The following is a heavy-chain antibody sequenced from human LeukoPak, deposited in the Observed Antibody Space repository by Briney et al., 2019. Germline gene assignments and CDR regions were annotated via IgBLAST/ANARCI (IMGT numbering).Heavy chain of an antibody. Sequence: PGGSLRLSCAASGFIFDNYAMHWVRQAPGKGLEWVSGLTWGSDSIDYADSVKGRFIVSRDNAKNSLYLQMNSLRPEDTAFYYCAKRLTSAGPFDLWGRGTLVTVSS. J-gene: IGHJ2*01. CDR3: AKRLTSAGPFDL. CDR1: GFIFDNYA. V-gene: IGHV3-9*01. CDR2: LTWGSDSI. D-gene: IGHD6-13*01.